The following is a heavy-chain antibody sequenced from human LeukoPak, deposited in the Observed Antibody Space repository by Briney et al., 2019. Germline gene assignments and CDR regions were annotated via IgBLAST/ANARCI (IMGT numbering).Heavy chain of an antibody. D-gene: IGHD3/OR15-3a*01. CDR2: ISPKSGNT. J-gene: IGHJ3*02. CDR3: AREMDTDRNAFDI. CDR1: GYTFTSYG. Sequence: ASVKVSCKASGYTFTSYGVSWVRQALGQGLQWVGWISPKSGNTDYAQMLQGRVTMTRDTSTSTVYMELSSLRSEDTAVYYCAREMDTDRNAFDIWGQGTMVTVSS. V-gene: IGHV1-18*01.